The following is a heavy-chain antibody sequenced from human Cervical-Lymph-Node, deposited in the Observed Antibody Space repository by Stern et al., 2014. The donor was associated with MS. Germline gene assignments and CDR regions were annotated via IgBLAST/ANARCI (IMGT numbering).Heavy chain of an antibody. CDR2: IYYRGNA. V-gene: IGHV4-31*03. D-gene: IGHD7-27*01. Sequence: QVQLQESGPGLVKPSQTLSLTCNVSGASLSGGNYYWSWIRQPPGQGLAWIGYIYYRGNAYYNPSLKSRVTLSVDTSTNQFSLMLTSVTAADTAVYFCARRRQTWDFDSWGQGALVTVSS. CDR1: GASLSGGNYY. CDR3: ARRRQTWDFDS. J-gene: IGHJ4*02.